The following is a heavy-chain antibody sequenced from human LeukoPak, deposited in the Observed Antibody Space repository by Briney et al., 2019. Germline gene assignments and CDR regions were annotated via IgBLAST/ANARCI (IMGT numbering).Heavy chain of an antibody. J-gene: IGHJ5*02. V-gene: IGHV4-59*01. CDR2: IFYSGST. Sequence: SETLSLTCTVSGGSISSYYWSWVRQPAGKGLEWIGYIFYSGSTNLNPSLKSRVTMSVDTSKNEFSLKVSSVTAADTAVYYCARDNGNWFDPWGQGALVTVSS. D-gene: IGHD3-16*02. CDR1: GGSISSYY. CDR3: ARDNGNWFDP.